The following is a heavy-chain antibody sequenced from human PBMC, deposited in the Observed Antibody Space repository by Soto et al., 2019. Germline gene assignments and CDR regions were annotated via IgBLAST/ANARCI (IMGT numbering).Heavy chain of an antibody. V-gene: IGHV4-39*01. CDR1: GGSISSSSYY. Sequence: PSETLSLTCTVSGGSISSSSYYWGWIRQPPGKGLEWIGSIYYSGSTYYNPSLKSRVTISVDTSKNQFSLKLSSVTAADTAVYYCARHAEYVGTVTTGPFDYWGQGTLVTVSS. D-gene: IGHD4-4*01. J-gene: IGHJ4*02. CDR3: ARHAEYVGTVTTGPFDY. CDR2: IYYSGST.